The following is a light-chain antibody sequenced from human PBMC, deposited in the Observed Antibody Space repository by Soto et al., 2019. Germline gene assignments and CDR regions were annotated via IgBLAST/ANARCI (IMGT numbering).Light chain of an antibody. J-gene: IGKJ1*01. V-gene: IGKV3-11*01. CDR3: HQRQSWPRT. CDR1: QSVSSY. CDR2: QTS. Sequence: EIVLTQSPATLSLSPGERATLSCRASQSVSSYLAWYQQKPGQAPRLLIYQTSIRAAGIPARFSASGSGTDFTLTISDVQPEDFALYYCHQRQSWPRTLGQGTKVDIK.